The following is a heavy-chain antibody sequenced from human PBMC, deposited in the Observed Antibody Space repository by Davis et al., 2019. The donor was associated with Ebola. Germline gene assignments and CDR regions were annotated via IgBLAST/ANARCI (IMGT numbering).Heavy chain of an antibody. CDR2: INHSGST. Sequence: SETLSLTCAVYGGSFSGYYWSWIRQPPGKGLEWIGEINHSGSTNYNPSLKSRVTISADTSKNQFSLKLSSVTAADTALYYCARGRGHYESSGGDFWGQGTLVTVSS. CDR1: GGSFSGYY. D-gene: IGHD3-22*01. J-gene: IGHJ4*02. V-gene: IGHV4-34*01. CDR3: ARGRGHYESSGGDF.